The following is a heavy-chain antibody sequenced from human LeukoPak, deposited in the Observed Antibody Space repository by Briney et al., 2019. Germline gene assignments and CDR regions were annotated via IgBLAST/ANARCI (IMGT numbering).Heavy chain of an antibody. D-gene: IGHD3-9*01. J-gene: IGHJ6*02. CDR2: IYYSGST. Sequence: SETLSLTCTVSGGSISSYYWSWIRQPPGKGPEWIGYIYYSGSTNYNPPLKSRVTISVDTSKNQFSLKLSSVTAADTAVYYCAREGISYYDILTGYHYGMDVWGQGTTVTVSS. CDR3: AREGISYYDILTGYHYGMDV. CDR1: GGSISSYY. V-gene: IGHV4-59*01.